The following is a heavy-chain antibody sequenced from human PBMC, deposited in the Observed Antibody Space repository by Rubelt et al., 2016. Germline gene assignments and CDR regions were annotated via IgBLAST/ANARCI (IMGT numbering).Heavy chain of an antibody. CDR1: GYTFTSYG. D-gene: IGHD6-6*01. J-gene: IGHJ2*01. V-gene: IGHV1-18*01. Sequence: QVQLVQSGAEVKKPGASVKVSCKASGYTFTSYGISWVRQAPGQGLEWMGWISAYHGNPNYAQKLQGRVTMTTDTSTSTAYMELRSLRSDDTAVYYCARDRIRIAARQGWYFDLWGRGTLVTVSS. CDR2: ISAYHGNP. CDR3: ARDRIRIAARQGWYFDL.